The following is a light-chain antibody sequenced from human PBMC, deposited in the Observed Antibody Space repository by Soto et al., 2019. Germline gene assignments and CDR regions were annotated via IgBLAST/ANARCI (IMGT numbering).Light chain of an antibody. CDR1: SGSIASNY. J-gene: IGLJ2*01. CDR3: QSYDSRNGEV. CDR2: EDN. Sequence: NFMLTQPHSVSESPGKTVIISCTRSSGSIASNYVQWYQQRPGRAPTTVIYEDNQRHSGVPDRFSGSIDSSSNSASLTVSGLKAEDEADYYCQSYDSRNGEVFGGGTKLTVL. V-gene: IGLV6-57*04.